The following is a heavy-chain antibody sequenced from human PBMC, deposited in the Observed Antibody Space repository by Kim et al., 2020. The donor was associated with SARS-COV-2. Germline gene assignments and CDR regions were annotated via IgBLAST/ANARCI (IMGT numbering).Heavy chain of an antibody. CDR1: GFTFSSYL. CDR3: ARDPFMTTAASHGY. V-gene: IGHV3-7*01. Sequence: GGSLRLSFAASGFTFSSYLMSWVRQAPGKGLEWVAHIKQDGGEKYYVDSLKCRFTISRDNSKNSLYLQMNSLRAEDTALYYCARDPFMTTAASHGYWGPG. J-gene: IGHJ4*02. CDR2: IKQDGGEK. D-gene: IGHD6-25*01.